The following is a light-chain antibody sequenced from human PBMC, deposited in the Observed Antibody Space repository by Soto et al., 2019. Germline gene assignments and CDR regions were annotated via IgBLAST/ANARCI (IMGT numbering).Light chain of an antibody. CDR2: EVI. CDR1: SSDFGGYNS. J-gene: IGLJ2*01. V-gene: IGLV2-14*01. CDR3: SSYTSSTTLL. Sequence: QSALTQPASVSGSPGQSITISCTGTSSDFGGYNSVSWYQQHPGKAPKLMIYEVINRPSGVSNRFSGSKSGNTASLTISGLQAEDEADYYCSSYTSSTTLLFGGGTKVTVL.